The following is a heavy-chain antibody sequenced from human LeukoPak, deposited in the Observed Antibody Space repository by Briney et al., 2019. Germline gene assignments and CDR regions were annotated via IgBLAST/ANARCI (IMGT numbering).Heavy chain of an antibody. Sequence: SETLSLTCTVSGGSISSSSYYWGWIRQPPGKGLEWIGSIYYSGSTYYNPSLKSRVTISVDTSKNQFSLKLSSVTAADTAVYYCARILSGSYFVHYYYYYMDVWGKGTTVTVSS. J-gene: IGHJ6*03. CDR2: IYYSGST. V-gene: IGHV4-39*07. CDR3: ARILSGSYFVHYYYYYMDV. CDR1: GGSISSSSYY. D-gene: IGHD1-26*01.